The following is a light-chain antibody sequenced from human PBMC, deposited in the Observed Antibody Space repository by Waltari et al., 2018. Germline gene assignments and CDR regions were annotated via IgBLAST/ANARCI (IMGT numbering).Light chain of an antibody. Sequence: EIVMTQSPATLSVSPGERATLSCRASQSVSSNLAWYQQKPGQAPRLLIYGASTRATGVPARFSGSWSGTDFTLTISGLQSEDYAVYFCHQHNSWPPLSFGGGTKVEIK. V-gene: IGKV3-15*01. CDR2: GAS. CDR3: HQHNSWPPLS. J-gene: IGKJ4*01. CDR1: QSVSSN.